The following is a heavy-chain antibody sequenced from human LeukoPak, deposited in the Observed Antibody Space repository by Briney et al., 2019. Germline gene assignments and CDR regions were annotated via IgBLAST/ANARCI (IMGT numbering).Heavy chain of an antibody. CDR1: GGSFSGYY. Sequence: SETLSLTCAVYGGSFSGYYWSWIRQPAGKGLEWIGRIYTSGSTNYNPSLKSRVTISVDTSKNQFSLKLSSVTAADTAVYYCARATMYYYMDVWGKGTTVTISS. D-gene: IGHD5-12*01. J-gene: IGHJ6*03. CDR2: IYTSGST. CDR3: ARATMYYYMDV. V-gene: IGHV4-59*10.